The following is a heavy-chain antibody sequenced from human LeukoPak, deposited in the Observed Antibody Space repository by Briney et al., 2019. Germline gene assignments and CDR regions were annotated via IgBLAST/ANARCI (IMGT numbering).Heavy chain of an antibody. CDR2: IRSKSDGGTT. CDR3: TTVAWMQLWSIDS. J-gene: IGHJ4*02. CDR1: GFTFSNAW. V-gene: IGHV3-15*01. D-gene: IGHD5-18*01. Sequence: EAGGSLRLSCAASGFTFSNAWMSWVRQAPGKGLEWVGRIRSKSDGGTTDYAAPVKGRFTISRDDSQNTLYLQMNSLKTEDTAVYFCTTVAWMQLWSIDSWGQGTLVTVSS.